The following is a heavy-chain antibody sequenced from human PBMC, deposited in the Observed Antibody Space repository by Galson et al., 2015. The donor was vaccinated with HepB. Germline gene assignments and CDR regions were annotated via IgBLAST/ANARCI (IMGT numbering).Heavy chain of an antibody. V-gene: IGHV4-39*07. Sequence: LSLTCTVSGGSISSSSYYWGWIRQPPGKGLEWIGSIYYSGSTYYNPSLKSRVTISVDTSKNQFSLKLSSVTAADTAVYYCARGPRWLVRQAFDIWGQGTMVTVSS. CDR2: IYYSGST. D-gene: IGHD6-19*01. CDR1: GGSISSSSYY. J-gene: IGHJ3*02. CDR3: ARGPRWLVRQAFDI.